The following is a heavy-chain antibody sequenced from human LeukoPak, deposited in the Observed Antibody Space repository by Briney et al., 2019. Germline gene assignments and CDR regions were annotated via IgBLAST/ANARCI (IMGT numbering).Heavy chain of an antibody. Sequence: SETLSLTCTVSGGSISSNSYYWGWIRQPPGKGLEWIGSIYYRGSTYYSPSLKSRVTISVDTSKNQFSLKLSSVTAADTAVYYCARGSYSPAPRLDYWGQGTLVTVSS. CDR2: IYYRGST. V-gene: IGHV4-39*01. J-gene: IGHJ4*02. D-gene: IGHD1-26*01. CDR1: GGSISSNSYY. CDR3: ARGSYSPAPRLDY.